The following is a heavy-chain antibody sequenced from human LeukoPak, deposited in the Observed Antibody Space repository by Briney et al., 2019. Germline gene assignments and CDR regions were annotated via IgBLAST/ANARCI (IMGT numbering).Heavy chain of an antibody. V-gene: IGHV1-69*13. CDR3: AAAGELYYYDSSGYYPY. D-gene: IGHD3-22*01. J-gene: IGHJ4*02. CDR1: GGTFSSYA. Sequence: SVNVSCKTSGGTFSSYAISWVRQAPGQGLEWMGGIIPILGTANYAQKFQGRVTITADESTSTAYMELSSLRSEDTAVYYCAAAGELYYYDSSGYYPYWGQGTLVTVSS. CDR2: IIPILGTA.